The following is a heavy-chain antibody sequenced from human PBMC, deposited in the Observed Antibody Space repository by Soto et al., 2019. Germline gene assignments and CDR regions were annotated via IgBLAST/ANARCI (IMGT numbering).Heavy chain of an antibody. V-gene: IGHV3-23*01. CDR2: ISGSGGNT. Sequence: EVQLLESGGGLVQPGGSLRLSCAASGFTFSSYAMSWVRQAPGKGLEWVSGISGSGGNTYYADSVKGRFTISRDNSKYTLYLQMNSLRAEDTAVYYCAHGGGFYLSFDYWGQGTLVTVSS. CDR1: GFTFSSYA. J-gene: IGHJ4*02. CDR3: AHGGGFYLSFDY. D-gene: IGHD3-16*01.